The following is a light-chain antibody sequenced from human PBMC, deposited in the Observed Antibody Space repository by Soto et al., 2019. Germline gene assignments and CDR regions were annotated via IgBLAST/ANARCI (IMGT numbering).Light chain of an antibody. CDR1: QGISSY. V-gene: IGKV1-9*01. Sequence: DIHLTQSPSFLSASVGDKVTITCRASQGISSYLAWYQQKPGKAPKLLIFAASTLQSGVPSRFSGSGSGTEFPLTISSLQPEDFATYYCQQLNSYPLTFGQGTRLVIK. CDR3: QQLNSYPLT. CDR2: AAS. J-gene: IGKJ5*01.